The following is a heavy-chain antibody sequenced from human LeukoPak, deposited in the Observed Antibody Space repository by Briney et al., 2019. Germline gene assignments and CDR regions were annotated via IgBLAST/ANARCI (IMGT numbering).Heavy chain of an antibody. V-gene: IGHV3-23*01. D-gene: IGHD5-18*01. CDR3: VRHDSYIPF. CDR1: GFTFKNYA. Sequence: PGGSLRLSCAASGFTFKNYAMSWVRQTPGMGLEWVSAISDNDGSTYYTDSVKGRLTISRDNSKDTVYLQMNNLRAADTALYFCVRHDSYIPFWGQGSLVTVSS. J-gene: IGHJ1*01. CDR2: ISDNDGST.